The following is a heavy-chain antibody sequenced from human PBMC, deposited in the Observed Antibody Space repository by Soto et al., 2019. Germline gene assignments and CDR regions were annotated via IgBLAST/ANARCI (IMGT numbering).Heavy chain of an antibody. D-gene: IGHD2-2*01. CDR3: AKPVTISTSCYDY. V-gene: IGHV3-23*01. CDR1: GFTFSSYA. Sequence: EVQLLESGGGLVQPGGSLRLSCAASGFTFSSYAMSWVRQAPGKGLEWVSTITNSGGSTYYADSVKGRFTISRDNSKNTLYLQMNSLTAEDTAVYYCAKPVTISTSCYDYWGQGTLVTVSS. CDR2: ITNSGGST. J-gene: IGHJ4*02.